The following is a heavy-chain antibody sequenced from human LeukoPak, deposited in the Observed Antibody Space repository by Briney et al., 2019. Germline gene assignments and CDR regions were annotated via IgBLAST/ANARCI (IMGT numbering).Heavy chain of an antibody. D-gene: IGHD6-19*01. CDR1: GFTFSSYG. CDR2: IWYDGSNK. V-gene: IGHV3-33*01. CDR3: ARDRGSGWYRDFDY. Sequence: GGSLRLSCAASGFTFSSYGMHWVRQAPGKGLEWVAVIWYDGSNKYYADSVKGRFTISRDNSKNTLYPQMNSLRAEDTAVYYCARDRGSGWYRDFDYWGQGTLVTVSS. J-gene: IGHJ4*02.